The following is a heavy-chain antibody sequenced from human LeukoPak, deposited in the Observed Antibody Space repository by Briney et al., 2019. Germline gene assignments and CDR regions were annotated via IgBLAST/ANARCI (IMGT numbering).Heavy chain of an antibody. CDR1: GYTFTNYD. D-gene: IGHD1-26*01. CDR2: ISAYSDNT. Sequence: ASVKVSCKASGYTFTNYDISWVRQAPGQGLEWMGWISAYSDNTNYAQKLQGRVTMTTDTSTSTAYMELRSLRSDDTAVYYCAREHSGSYSQPLDYFDYWGQGTLVTVSS. J-gene: IGHJ4*02. CDR3: AREHSGSYSQPLDYFDY. V-gene: IGHV1-18*01.